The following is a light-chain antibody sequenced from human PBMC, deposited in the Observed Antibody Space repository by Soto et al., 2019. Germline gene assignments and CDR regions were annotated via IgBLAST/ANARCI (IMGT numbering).Light chain of an antibody. Sequence: EIVMTQSPVTLSVSPGSRATLSCRASQDIHNNLAWYQQKPGQAPRLLIYSGSTRATGIPARVSGSGSGTEFTLTISGLQSEDFAVYYCQQYKNWPLTFGGGTKGDIK. J-gene: IGKJ4*01. CDR3: QQYKNWPLT. CDR2: SGS. CDR1: QDIHNN. V-gene: IGKV3-15*01.